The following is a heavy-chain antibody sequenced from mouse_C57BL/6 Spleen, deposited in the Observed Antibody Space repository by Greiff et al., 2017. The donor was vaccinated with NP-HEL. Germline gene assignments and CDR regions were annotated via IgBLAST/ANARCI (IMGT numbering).Heavy chain of an antibody. Sequence: QVQLQQSGPELVKPGASVKISCKASGYAFSSSWMNWVKQRPGKGLEWIGRIYPGDGDTNYNGKFKGKATLTADKSSSTAYMQLRSLTSEDSAVYFCARDYGSDWYFDVWGTGTTVTVSS. D-gene: IGHD1-1*01. CDR1: GYAFSSSW. CDR2: IYPGDGDT. J-gene: IGHJ1*03. V-gene: IGHV1-82*01. CDR3: ARDYGSDWYFDV.